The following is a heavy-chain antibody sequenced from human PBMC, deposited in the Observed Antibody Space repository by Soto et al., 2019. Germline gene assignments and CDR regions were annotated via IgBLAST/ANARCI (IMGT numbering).Heavy chain of an antibody. CDR2: ITGSGDKA. D-gene: IGHD6-13*01. V-gene: IGHV3-23*01. CDR1: GFTFTKYA. Sequence: VQLLESGGDLVQPGGFLRLSCAVSGFTFTKYAVSWVRQAPGKGLEWASTITGSGDKAYHADSVKGRFTISRDSSKNTVFLQMNGLGAEDTAMYFCARDLVAEAVSGAFDSWGQGTLVTVSS. J-gene: IGHJ4*02. CDR3: ARDLVAEAVSGAFDS.